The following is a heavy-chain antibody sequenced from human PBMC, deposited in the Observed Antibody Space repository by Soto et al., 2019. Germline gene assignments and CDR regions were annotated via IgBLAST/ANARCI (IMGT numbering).Heavy chain of an antibody. J-gene: IGHJ6*02. CDR1: GFTFSNAW. V-gene: IGHV3-15*07. CDR3: TTDQSSLYGNTPYYYYYYGMDV. Sequence: GGSLRLSCAASGFTFSNAWMNWVRQAPGKGLEWVGRIKSKTDGGTTDYAAPVKGRFTISRDDSKNTLYLQMNSLKTEDTAVYYCTTDQSSLYGNTPYYYYYYGMDVWGQGTTVTVSS. D-gene: IGHD3-10*01. CDR2: IKSKTDGGTT.